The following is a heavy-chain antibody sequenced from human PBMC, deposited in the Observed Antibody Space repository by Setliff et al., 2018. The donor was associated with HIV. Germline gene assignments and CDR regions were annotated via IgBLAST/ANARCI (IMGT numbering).Heavy chain of an antibody. Sequence: GASVKVSCKASGYTFTGYFIHWVRQAPGQGLEWVGRINPNSGDTNFAQKFQGRITMTRDTSISTAYLELNRLRSDDTAVYYCAREYDVLTGYYISAFDIWGQGTMVTVSS. CDR1: GYTFTGYF. J-gene: IGHJ3*02. V-gene: IGHV1-2*06. D-gene: IGHD3-9*01. CDR2: INPNSGDT. CDR3: AREYDVLTGYYISAFDI.